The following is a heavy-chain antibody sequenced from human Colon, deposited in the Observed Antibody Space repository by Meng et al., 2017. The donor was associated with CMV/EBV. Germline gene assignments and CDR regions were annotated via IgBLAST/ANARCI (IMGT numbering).Heavy chain of an antibody. J-gene: IGHJ4*02. V-gene: IGHV4-61*01. D-gene: IGHD5-18*01. CDR1: GGFVNSGSFY. Sequence: SGGFVNSGSFYWSWIRQPPGKGLEWIRNVFYRGNSHYNPSFRSRLTMSVDTSKNQFSLRLTSVTAADTAVYFCARLCTTCHTEFDSWGPGILVTVSS. CDR2: VFYRGNS. CDR3: ARLCTTCHTEFDS.